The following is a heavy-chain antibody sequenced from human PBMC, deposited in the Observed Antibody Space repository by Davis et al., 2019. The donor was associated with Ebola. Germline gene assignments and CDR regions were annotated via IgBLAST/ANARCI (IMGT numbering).Heavy chain of an antibody. D-gene: IGHD3-3*01. J-gene: IGHJ4*02. CDR1: GFTFSSYG. V-gene: IGHV3-30*02. CDR2: IWYDGSNK. Sequence: GESLKISCAASGFTFSSYGMHWVRQAPGKGLEWVAVIWYDGSNKYYADSVKGRFIISRDNSKNTLYLQMNSLRAEDTAVYYCAKEPLSDYDFLSYFDYWGQGTLVTVSS. CDR3: AKEPLSDYDFLSYFDY.